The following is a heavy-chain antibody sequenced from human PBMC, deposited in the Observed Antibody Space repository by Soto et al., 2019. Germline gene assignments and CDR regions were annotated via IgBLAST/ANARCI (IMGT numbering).Heavy chain of an antibody. D-gene: IGHD1-26*01. CDR3: ARQKSIVGATGYFDS. V-gene: IGHV3-66*04. CDR2: IYAGGNT. CDR1: GFTVITNY. Sequence: EVQMVESGGGLVQPGGSLRLSCAVSGFTVITNYISWVRQAPGKGLEWVSDIYAGGNTYYADSVKGRFAISRDNSKNTLYLEMNSLRAEDTAVYYCARQKSIVGATGYFDSWGQGTLVSVSS. J-gene: IGHJ4*02.